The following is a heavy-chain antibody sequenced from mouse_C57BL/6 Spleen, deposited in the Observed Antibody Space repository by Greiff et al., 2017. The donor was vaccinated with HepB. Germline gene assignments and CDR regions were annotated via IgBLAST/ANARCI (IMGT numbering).Heavy chain of an antibody. Sequence: EVKLVESGGGLVKPGGSLKLSCAASGFTFSDYGMHWVRQAPEKGLEWVAYISSGSSTIYYAGTVKGRFTISRDNAKNTLYLQMTSLRSEDTAMYYCARRTTMVATPYFDVWGTGTTVTVSS. CDR2: ISSGSSTI. D-gene: IGHD1-1*01. V-gene: IGHV5-17*01. J-gene: IGHJ1*03. CDR3: ARRTTMVATPYFDV. CDR1: GFTFSDYG.